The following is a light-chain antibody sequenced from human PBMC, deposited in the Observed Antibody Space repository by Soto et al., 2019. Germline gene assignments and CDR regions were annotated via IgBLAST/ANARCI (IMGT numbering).Light chain of an antibody. Sequence: EIVLTQSPATLSLSPGERATLSCRASQSVSSYLAWYQQKPGQAPRLLIYDASNRATGIPARFSGSGSGTDFTLTISSLEPEDFAVYYCQQRSNWPPITSGQATRMEIK. CDR2: DAS. J-gene: IGKJ5*01. CDR3: QQRSNWPPIT. V-gene: IGKV3-11*01. CDR1: QSVSSY.